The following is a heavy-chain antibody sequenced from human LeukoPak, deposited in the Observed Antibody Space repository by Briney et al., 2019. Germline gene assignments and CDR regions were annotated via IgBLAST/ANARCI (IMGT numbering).Heavy chain of an antibody. V-gene: IGHV3-48*03. CDR3: AKDRGRHYYDSSGYDY. CDR1: GFTFSSYE. D-gene: IGHD3-22*01. J-gene: IGHJ4*02. CDR2: ISSSGSTI. Sequence: GGSLRLSCAASGFTFSSYEMNWVRQAPGKGLEWVSYISSSGSTIYYADSVKGRFTISRDNSKNTLYLQMNSLRAEDTAVYYCAKDRGRHYYDSSGYDYWGQGTLVTVSS.